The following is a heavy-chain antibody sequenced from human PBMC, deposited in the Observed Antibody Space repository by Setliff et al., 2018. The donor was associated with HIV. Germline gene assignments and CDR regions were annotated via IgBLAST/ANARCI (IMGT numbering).Heavy chain of an antibody. CDR3: ARGKGVGGVVITGGLDV. V-gene: IGHV1-8*02. J-gene: IGHJ6*02. D-gene: IGHD3-10*01. CDR1: GYTFTGYY. CDR2: MNPNTGVS. Sequence: ASVKVSCKASGYTFTGYYMHWVRQAPGQGLEWMGWMNPNTGVSGYALKFQARVTMTRDTSISTAYMELSSLTSEDTAVYYCARGKGVGGVVITGGLDVWGQGTTVTVSS.